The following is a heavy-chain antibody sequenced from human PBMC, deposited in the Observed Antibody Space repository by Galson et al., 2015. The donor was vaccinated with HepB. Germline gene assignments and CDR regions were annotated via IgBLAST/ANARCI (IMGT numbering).Heavy chain of an antibody. Sequence: SVKVSCKASGYTFTSYAMHWVRQAPGQRLEWMGWINAGNGNTKYSQKFQGRVTMTTDTSTRIAYMELRSLRSDDTAVYYCARGPYYYGSGNYYNAMDFDYWGQGPLVTVSS. D-gene: IGHD3-10*01. CDR1: GYTFTSYA. J-gene: IGHJ4*02. CDR2: INAGNGNT. V-gene: IGHV1-3*01. CDR3: ARGPYYYGSGNYYNAMDFDY.